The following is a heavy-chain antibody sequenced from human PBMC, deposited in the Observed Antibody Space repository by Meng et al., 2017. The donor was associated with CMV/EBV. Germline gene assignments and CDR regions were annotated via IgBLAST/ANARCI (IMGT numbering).Heavy chain of an antibody. D-gene: IGHD3-9*01. CDR3: ATRRFFDWLSILDM. CDR1: GYFFDSSA. J-gene: IGHJ3*02. Sequence: SGYFFDSSAMTWVRQAPGKGPVWVSGISRNGDQTYYAESVKGRFTISRDNDKSTLYLQMDALRADDTAVYYCATRRFFDWLSILDMWGRGTMVTVSS. CDR2: ISRNGDQT. V-gene: IGHV3-23*01.